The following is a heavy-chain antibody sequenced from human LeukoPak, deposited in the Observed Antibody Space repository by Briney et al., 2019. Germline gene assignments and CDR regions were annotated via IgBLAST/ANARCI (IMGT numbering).Heavy chain of an antibody. V-gene: IGHV3-7*01. CDR3: ARDLGYNYGHYLNFDY. D-gene: IGHD5-18*01. CDR1: GFIFSDYW. Sequence: GGSLRLSCVASGFIFSDYWMSWVRQAPGKGLEWVANIKQDGSQTQYVDSVKGRFTISRDNAENSLYLQMNSLRAEDTAVYYCARDLGYNYGHYLNFDYWGQGTLVTVSS. CDR2: IKQDGSQT. J-gene: IGHJ4*02.